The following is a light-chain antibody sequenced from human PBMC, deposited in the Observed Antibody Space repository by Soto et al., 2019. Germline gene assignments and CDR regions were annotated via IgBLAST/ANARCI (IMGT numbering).Light chain of an antibody. V-gene: IGKV3-11*01. J-gene: IGKJ1*01. CDR3: QQRSNWRT. Sequence: EIVLTQSPATLSLSPGERATLSCRASQSVRSYLAWYQQKPGQAPRLLIYDASNRATGIPARFSGSGSGTDFTLTIISLEAEDFAVYYCQQRSNWRTFGQGTKVEIK. CDR2: DAS. CDR1: QSVRSY.